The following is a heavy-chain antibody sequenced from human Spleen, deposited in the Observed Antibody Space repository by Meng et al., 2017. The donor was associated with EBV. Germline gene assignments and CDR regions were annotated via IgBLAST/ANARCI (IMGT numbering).Heavy chain of an antibody. CDR2: IHHSGSP. CDR3: VSAAGQSTTWRYFDL. V-gene: IGHV4-61*01. Sequence: QESGPGLVKPPETLSLTCNVSGGSVSSGPYYWGWLRQSPGKVLELIGYIHHSGSPTTNPSLKSRLTISVDTSKNQFSLILRSVTATDTAVYYCVSAAGQSTTWRYFDLWGRGTLVTVSS. D-gene: IGHD2-2*01. J-gene: IGHJ4*02. CDR1: GGSVSSGPYY.